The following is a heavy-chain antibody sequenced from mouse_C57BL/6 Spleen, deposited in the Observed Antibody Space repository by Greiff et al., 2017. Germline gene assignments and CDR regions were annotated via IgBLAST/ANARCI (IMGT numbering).Heavy chain of an antibody. CDR1: GYAFSSSW. J-gene: IGHJ2*01. CDR3: AREGNYKGY. CDR2: IYPGDGDT. Sequence: VQLQQSGPELVKPGASVKISCKASGYAFSSSWMNWVKQRPGKGLEWIGRIYPGDGDTNYNGKFTGKATMTADKSSSTAYMQLSSLTSEDSAVYFCAREGNYKGYWGQGTTLTVSS. D-gene: IGHD2-1*01. V-gene: IGHV1-82*01.